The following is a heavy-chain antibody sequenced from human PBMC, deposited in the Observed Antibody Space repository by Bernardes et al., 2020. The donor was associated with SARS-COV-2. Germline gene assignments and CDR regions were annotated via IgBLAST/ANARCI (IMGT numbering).Heavy chain of an antibody. Sequence: ASVKVSCKASGHTFNTYYMNWVRQAPGQGLEWMGIINPSGGSTNYAQEFQGRITMTRDTSTSTFYMELSSLRYEDTAIYYCARTKVYYDSSGQPAYYFDYWGQGTLVTVSS. CDR3: ARTKVYYDSSGQPAYYFDY. V-gene: IGHV1-46*02. J-gene: IGHJ4*02. CDR1: GHTFNTYY. D-gene: IGHD3-22*01. CDR2: INPSGGST.